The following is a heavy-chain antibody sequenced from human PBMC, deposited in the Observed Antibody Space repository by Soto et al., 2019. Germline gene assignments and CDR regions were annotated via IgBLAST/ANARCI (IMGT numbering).Heavy chain of an antibody. CDR2: LSGGGAFT. V-gene: IGHV3-23*01. CDR3: VKSGPTNYFDY. Sequence: GGSLRLSCAASGFTFSTYAMNWVRQAPGKGLEWVSGLSGGGAFTYYADSVKGRFTISRDDSKNTLYLQMNSLRVDDTAVHYCVKSGPTNYFDYWGQGALVTVSS. J-gene: IGHJ4*02. CDR1: GFTFSTYA.